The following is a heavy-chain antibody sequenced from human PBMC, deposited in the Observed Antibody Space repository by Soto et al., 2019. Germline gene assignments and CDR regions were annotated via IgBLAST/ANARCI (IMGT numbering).Heavy chain of an antibody. Sequence: GASVKVSCKASGYTFTGYYMHWVRQAPGQGLEWMGWINPNSGGTNYAQKFQGRVTMTRDTSISTAYMELSRLRSDDTAVYYCARDWSSSSSSPDNWFDPWGQGTLVTVSS. J-gene: IGHJ5*02. V-gene: IGHV1-2*02. CDR2: INPNSGGT. CDR1: GYTFTGYY. CDR3: ARDWSSSSSSPDNWFDP. D-gene: IGHD6-6*01.